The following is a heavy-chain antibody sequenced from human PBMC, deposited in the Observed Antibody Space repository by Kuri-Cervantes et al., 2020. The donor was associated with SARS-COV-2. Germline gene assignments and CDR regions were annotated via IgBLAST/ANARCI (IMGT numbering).Heavy chain of an antibody. V-gene: IGHV3-15*01. D-gene: IGHD2-2*02. CDR3: TTDMDIVVVPAAIGGFDP. J-gene: IGHJ5*02. Sequence: GESLKISCAASGFTFSSYSMNWVRQAPGKGLEWVGRIKSKTDGGTTDYAAPVKGRFTISRDDSKNTLYLQMNSLKTEDTAVYYCTTDMDIVVVPAAIGGFDPWGQGTLVTVSS. CDR1: GFTFSSYS. CDR2: IKSKTDGGTT.